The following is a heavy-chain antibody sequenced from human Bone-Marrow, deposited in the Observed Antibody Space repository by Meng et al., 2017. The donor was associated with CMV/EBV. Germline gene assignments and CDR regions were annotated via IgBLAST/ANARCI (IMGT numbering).Heavy chain of an antibody. Sequence: SCAASGFTFSDYYMSWIRQAPGKGLEWVSYISSSGRTIYYADSVKGRFPISRDNAKNSLYLQMNSLRAEDTAVYYCAILLNWGGDDYWGQGTLVTVSS. CDR3: AILLNWGGDDY. J-gene: IGHJ4*02. CDR1: GFTFSDYY. V-gene: IGHV3-11*01. D-gene: IGHD7-27*01. CDR2: ISSSGRTI.